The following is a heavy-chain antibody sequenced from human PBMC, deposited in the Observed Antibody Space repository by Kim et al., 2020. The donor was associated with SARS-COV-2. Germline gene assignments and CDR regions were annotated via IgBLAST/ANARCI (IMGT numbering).Heavy chain of an antibody. Sequence: SETLSLTCTVSGGSISSSSYYWGWIRQPPGKGLEWIGSIYYSGSTYYNPSLKSRVTISVDTSKNQFSLKLSSVTAADTAVYYCARRESAPAYYYYGMDVWGQGTTVTVSS. CDR3: ARRESAPAYYYYGMDV. CDR1: GGSISSSSYY. J-gene: IGHJ6*02. V-gene: IGHV4-39*01. CDR2: IYYSGST.